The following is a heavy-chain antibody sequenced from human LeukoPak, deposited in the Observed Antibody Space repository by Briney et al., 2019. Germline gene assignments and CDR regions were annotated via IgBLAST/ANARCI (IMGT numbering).Heavy chain of an antibody. V-gene: IGHV3-33*01. D-gene: IGHD3-10*01. CDR3: ARGGPTYYYGSGSLRY. CDR1: GFTFSSYG. Sequence: GRSLRLSCAASGFTFSSYGMRWVRQAPGKGLEWVAVIWYDGSNKYYADSVKGRFTISRDNSKNTLYLQMNSLRAEDTAVYYCARGGPTYYYGSGSLRYWGQGTLVTVSS. J-gene: IGHJ4*02. CDR2: IWYDGSNK.